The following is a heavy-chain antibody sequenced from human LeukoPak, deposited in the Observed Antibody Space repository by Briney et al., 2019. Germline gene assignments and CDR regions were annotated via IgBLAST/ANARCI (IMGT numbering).Heavy chain of an antibody. CDR2: IYYGGST. CDR1: GGSISSGGYY. V-gene: IGHV4-31*03. CDR3: ASLYYDFWSGYFDY. D-gene: IGHD3-3*01. Sequence: SETLSLTCTVSGGSISSGGYYWSWIRQHPGKGLKWIGYIYYGGSTYYNPSLKSRVTISVDTSKNQFSLKLSSVTAADTAVYYCASLYYDFWSGYFDYWGQGTLVTVSS. J-gene: IGHJ4*02.